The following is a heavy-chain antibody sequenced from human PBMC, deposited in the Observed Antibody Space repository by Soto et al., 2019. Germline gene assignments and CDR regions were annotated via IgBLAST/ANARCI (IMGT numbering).Heavy chain of an antibody. CDR3: AKETIQVGGPNYFDY. Sequence: PGGSLRLSCAASGFSFTNFAMSWARQAPGKGLEWVAVVSHDGLAQYYGDSVMGRFTISRDNSQNTLYLQMNSLRTEDTAIYYCAKETIQVGGPNYFDYWGQGALVTVPS. CDR1: GFSFTNFA. CDR2: VSHDGLAQ. D-gene: IGHD1-1*01. V-gene: IGHV3-30*18. J-gene: IGHJ4*02.